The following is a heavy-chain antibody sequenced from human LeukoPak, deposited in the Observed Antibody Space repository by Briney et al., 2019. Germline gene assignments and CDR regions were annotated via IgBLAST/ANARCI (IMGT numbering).Heavy chain of an antibody. Sequence: GGSLRLSCAASGFTFSSYAMHWVRQAPGKGLEYVSAISSNGGSTYYANSVKGRFTISRDNSKNTLYLQMGSLRAEDMAVYYCARGTHPYCSSTSCYWGYYYYGMDVWGQGTTVTVSS. CDR2: ISSNGGST. J-gene: IGHJ6*02. D-gene: IGHD2-2*01. V-gene: IGHV3-64*01. CDR1: GFTFSSYA. CDR3: ARGTHPYCSSTSCYWGYYYYGMDV.